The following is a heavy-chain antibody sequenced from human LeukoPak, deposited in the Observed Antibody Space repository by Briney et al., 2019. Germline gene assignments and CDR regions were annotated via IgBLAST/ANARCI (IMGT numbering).Heavy chain of an antibody. J-gene: IGHJ4*02. Sequence: PGGSLRLSCTASGFTFGDYAMSWVRQAPGKGLEWVGFIRSKPYGGTTEYAASLRGRFTISRDESKSIAYLQMNSLKTEDTAVYYCTRDLKGDCSGVSCYGTFDYWGPGTLVTVSS. D-gene: IGHD2-15*01. V-gene: IGHV3-49*04. CDR3: TRDLKGDCSGVSCYGTFDY. CDR1: GFTFGDYA. CDR2: IRSKPYGGTT.